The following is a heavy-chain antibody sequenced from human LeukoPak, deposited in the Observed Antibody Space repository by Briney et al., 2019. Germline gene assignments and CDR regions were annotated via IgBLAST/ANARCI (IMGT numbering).Heavy chain of an antibody. D-gene: IGHD3-22*01. CDR2: INPNSGGT. J-gene: IGHJ4*02. CDR3: ARVDYYDSSGYHGENYFDY. V-gene: IGHV1-2*02. CDR1: GYTFTGYY. Sequence: ASVKVSCKASGYTFTGYYMHWVRQAPGQGLEWMGWINPNSGGTNYAQKFQGRVTMTRDTSISTAYMELSRLRCDDTAVYYCARVDYYDSSGYHGENYFDYWGQGTLVTVSS.